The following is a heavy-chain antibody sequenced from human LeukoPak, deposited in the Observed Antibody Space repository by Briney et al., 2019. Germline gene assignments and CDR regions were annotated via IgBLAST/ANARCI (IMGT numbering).Heavy chain of an antibody. V-gene: IGHV3-23*01. CDR1: GFIFSSYA. Sequence: GESLRLSCAASGFIFSSYAMSWVRQAPGKGLEWLSTISGSGGKTHYADSVKGRFTISRDNSKNTLYVQMNSLTADDTAVYYCAKVRTGDLAWYFDLWGRGTVVTVSS. CDR3: AKVRTGDLAWYFDL. J-gene: IGHJ2*01. D-gene: IGHD7-27*01. CDR2: ISGSGGKT.